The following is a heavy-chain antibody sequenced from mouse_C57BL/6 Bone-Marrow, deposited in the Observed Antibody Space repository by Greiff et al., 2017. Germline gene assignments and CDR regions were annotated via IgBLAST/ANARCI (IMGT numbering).Heavy chain of an antibody. CDR3: ARGNTAVGV. D-gene: IGHD1-1*01. V-gene: IGHV1-19*01. J-gene: IGHJ2*01. CDR1: GYTFTDYY. CDR2: INPYNGGT. Sequence: EVQLQESGPVLVKPGASVKMSCKASGYTFTDYYMNWVKQSHGKSLEWIGVINPYNGGTSYNQKFKGKATLTVDKSSSTAYMELNSLTSEDSAVYYCARGNTAVGVWGQGTTLTVSS.